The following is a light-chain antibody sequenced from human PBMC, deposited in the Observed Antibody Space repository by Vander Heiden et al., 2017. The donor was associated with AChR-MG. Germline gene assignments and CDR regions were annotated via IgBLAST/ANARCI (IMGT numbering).Light chain of an antibody. Sequence: EMVTTQSPATLSVSPGERATLSCRASQSVNSNLAWYQQKPGQAPRLLIYGASTRATGIPAKFSGSGSGTEFTLTISSLQSEDFAVYYCQQYNNWPLTFGQGTRLEIK. J-gene: IGKJ5*01. V-gene: IGKV3-15*01. CDR1: QSVNSN. CDR2: GAS. CDR3: QQYNNWPLT.